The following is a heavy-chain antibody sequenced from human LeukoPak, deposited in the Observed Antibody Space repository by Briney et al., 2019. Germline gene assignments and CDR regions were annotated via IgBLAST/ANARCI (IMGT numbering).Heavy chain of an antibody. V-gene: IGHV3-23*01. CDR2: ISGSGGST. J-gene: IGHJ3*02. CDR3: ARELREHGVFDI. CDR1: GFTFSSYA. Sequence: PGGSLRLSCAASGFTFSSYAMSWVRQAPGKGLEWVSAISGSGGSTYYADSVKGRFTISRDNSKNTVYLQMNSLRAEDTAVYYCARELREHGVFDIWGQGTTVTVSS. D-gene: IGHD1-26*01.